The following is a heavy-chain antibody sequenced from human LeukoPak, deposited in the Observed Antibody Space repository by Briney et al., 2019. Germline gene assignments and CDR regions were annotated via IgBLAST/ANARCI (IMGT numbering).Heavy chain of an antibody. Sequence: GGSLRLSCAASGFTFSSYAMSWVRQAPGKGLEWVSAISGSGGSTYYADSVKGRFTISRDNSKNTLYLQMNSLRAEDTAVYYCAKTRPRSGDDILTGPTYYFDYWGQGTLVTVSS. D-gene: IGHD3-9*01. CDR2: ISGSGGST. CDR1: GFTFSSYA. J-gene: IGHJ4*02. CDR3: AKTRPRSGDDILTGPTYYFDY. V-gene: IGHV3-23*01.